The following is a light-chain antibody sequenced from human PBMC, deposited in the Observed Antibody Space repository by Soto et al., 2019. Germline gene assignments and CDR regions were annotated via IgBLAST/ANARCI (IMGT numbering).Light chain of an antibody. J-gene: IGLJ3*02. Sequence: QSVLTQPPSTSGTPGQRVTISCSGSSSNIGSNYVYWYQQLPGTAPKLLMYRKNQRPSGVPDRFSGSKSGTSASLAISGLRSEDEADYYCASWDDNLSGWVFGGGTKVTVL. CDR1: SSNIGSNY. V-gene: IGLV1-47*01. CDR3: ASWDDNLSGWV. CDR2: RKN.